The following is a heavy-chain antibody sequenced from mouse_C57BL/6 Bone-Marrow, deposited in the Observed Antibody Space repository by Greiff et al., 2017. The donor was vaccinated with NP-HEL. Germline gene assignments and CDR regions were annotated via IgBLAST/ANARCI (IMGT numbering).Heavy chain of an antibody. V-gene: IGHV14-4*01. Sequence: EVQLQESGAELVRPGASVKLSCTASGFNIKDDYMHWVKQRPEQGLEWIGWIDPENGDTEYASKFQGKATITADTSSNTAYLQLSSLTSEDTAVYYCTTPLDYFDYWGQGTTLTVSS. J-gene: IGHJ2*01. CDR1: GFNIKDDY. CDR2: IDPENGDT. CDR3: TTPLDYFDY.